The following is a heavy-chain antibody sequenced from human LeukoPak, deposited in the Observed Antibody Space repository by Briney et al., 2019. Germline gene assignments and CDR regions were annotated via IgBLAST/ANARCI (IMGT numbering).Heavy chain of an antibody. D-gene: IGHD2-21*02. Sequence: GGSLRLSCAASGFTFSSYAMHWVRQAPGKGLEWVAVISYDGSKKYYADSVKGRFTISRDNSKNTLYLQMNSLRAEDTAVYYCAKDFPASCRGDCYFVYWGQGTLVTVSP. CDR3: AKDFPASCRGDCYFVY. CDR2: ISYDGSKK. V-gene: IGHV3-30-3*01. J-gene: IGHJ4*02. CDR1: GFTFSSYA.